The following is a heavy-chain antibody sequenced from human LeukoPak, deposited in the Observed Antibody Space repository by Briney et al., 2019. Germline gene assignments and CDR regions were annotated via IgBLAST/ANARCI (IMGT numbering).Heavy chain of an antibody. CDR1: GYTFTSYG. V-gene: IGHV1-18*01. D-gene: IGHD2-21*02. CDR3: AREGSAYCGGDCYSDY. Sequence: ASVTVSCKASGYTFTSYGISWVRQAPGQGLEWMGWISAYNGNTNYAQKLQGRVTMTTDTSTSTAYMELRSLRSDDTAVYYCAREGSAYCGGDCYSDYWGQGTLVTVSS. J-gene: IGHJ4*02. CDR2: ISAYNGNT.